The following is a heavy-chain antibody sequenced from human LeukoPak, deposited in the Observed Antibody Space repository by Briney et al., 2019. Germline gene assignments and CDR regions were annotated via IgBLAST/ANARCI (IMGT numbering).Heavy chain of an antibody. Sequence: GGSLRLSCEASGFSISNWMTWVRQAPGKGLEWVANIKKQGSEKYYVDSVKGRFTISRDNAENSLYLQMNSLRDGDTAVYYCARGGSSSSWYWQYWGRGTLVTVSS. D-gene: IGHD6-13*01. J-gene: IGHJ4*02. CDR3: ARGGSSSSWYWQY. CDR1: GFSISNW. V-gene: IGHV3-7*04. CDR2: IKKQGSEK.